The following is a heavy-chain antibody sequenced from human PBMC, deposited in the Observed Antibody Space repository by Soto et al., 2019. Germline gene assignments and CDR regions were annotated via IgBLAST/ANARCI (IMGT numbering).Heavy chain of an antibody. D-gene: IGHD3-10*01. CDR2: IYYSGSA. J-gene: IGHJ6*02. CDR3: ARDGMGSGSYYNEHFGMDV. CDR1: GGSISSYY. Sequence: SETLSLTCTVSGGSISSYYWSWIRQPPGKGLEWIGYIYYSGSANYNPSLKSRVTISVDTSKNQFSPKLSSVTAADTAVYYCARDGMGSGSYYNEHFGMDVWGQGTTVTVSS. V-gene: IGHV4-59*01.